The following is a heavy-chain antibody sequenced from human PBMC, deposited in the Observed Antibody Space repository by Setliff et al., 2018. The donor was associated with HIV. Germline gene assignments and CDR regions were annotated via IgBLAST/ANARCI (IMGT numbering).Heavy chain of an antibody. CDR1: GFTFSSYS. J-gene: IGHJ4*02. V-gene: IGHV3-21*06. D-gene: IGHD4-17*01. CDR2: ISSSSSYI. Sequence: PGGSLRLSCAASGFTFSSYSMNWVRQAPGKGLEWVSSISSSSSYIYYADSVKGRFTIARDNSKNTLYLHMNSLRGDDTAVYYCASFFVTTVTNQDYWGQGTPVTVSS. CDR3: ASFFVTTVTNQDY.